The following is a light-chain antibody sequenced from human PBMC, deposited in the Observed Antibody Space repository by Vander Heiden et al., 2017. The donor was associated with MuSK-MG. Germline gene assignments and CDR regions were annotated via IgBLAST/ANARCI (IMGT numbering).Light chain of an antibody. CDR3: QNHNGAPNT. V-gene: IGKV1-27*01. CDR2: AAS. J-gene: IGKJ4*01. Sequence: GYRVTITCRASQAISNYLAWYQQKPGKVPNLLIHAASTLQSGVPSRFSGSGSGTDFTLTISSLQPEDVGTYYCQNHNGAPNTFGGGTKVEIK. CDR1: QAISNY.